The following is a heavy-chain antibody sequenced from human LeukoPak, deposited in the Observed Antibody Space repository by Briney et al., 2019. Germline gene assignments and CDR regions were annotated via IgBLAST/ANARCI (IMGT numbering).Heavy chain of an antibody. CDR3: ARGGWLQFTNAFDI. CDR2: IYPGDSDT. V-gene: IGHV5-51*01. Sequence: GQSLKISCKGSGYSFSNYWIGWVRQMPGKGLEWMGIIYPGDSDTRYRPSFQGQVTISADKSISTAYLQWSSLKASDTAMYYCARGGWLQFTNAFDIWGQGTMVTVSS. D-gene: IGHD5-24*01. J-gene: IGHJ3*02. CDR1: GYSFSNYW.